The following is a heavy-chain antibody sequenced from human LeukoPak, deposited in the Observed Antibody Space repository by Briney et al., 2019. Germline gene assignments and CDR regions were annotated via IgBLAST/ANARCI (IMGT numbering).Heavy chain of an antibody. J-gene: IGHJ6*02. V-gene: IGHV4-34*01. D-gene: IGHD3-3*01. CDR2: INHSGST. Sequence: SETLSLTCAVYGGSFSGYYWSWIRQPPGKGLEWIGEINHSGSTNYNPSLKSRVTISVDTSKNQFSLKLSSVTAADTAVYYCARAGYAGYDFWRVDGGYGTDVWGQGTTVTVSS. CDR3: ARAGYAGYDFWRVDGGYGTDV. CDR1: GGSFSGYY.